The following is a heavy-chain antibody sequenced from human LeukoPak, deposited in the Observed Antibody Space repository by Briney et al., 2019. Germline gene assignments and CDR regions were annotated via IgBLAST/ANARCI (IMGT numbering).Heavy chain of an antibody. D-gene: IGHD3-9*01. Sequence: GASLRLSCSASGFTFSGHAMSWVRQAPGKGLEWVSTISSAGDVTYHAGSVKGRFAIFRDNSKNTLYLQMATLRVEDTAIYYCATDYTTGYFPFWGPGTLVTVSS. CDR3: ATDYTTGYFPF. CDR2: ISSAGDVT. J-gene: IGHJ4*02. CDR1: GFTFSGHA. V-gene: IGHV3-23*01.